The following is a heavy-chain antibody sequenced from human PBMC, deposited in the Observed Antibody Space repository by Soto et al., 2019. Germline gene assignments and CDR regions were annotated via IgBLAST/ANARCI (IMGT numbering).Heavy chain of an antibody. J-gene: IGHJ4*01. CDR3: VMFKERSPGSGPLADY. Sequence: QVHVQQWGAGLLKPSETLSLTCGVYGESFSAYYWNCIRQSHGKGLVCMGDIHHTGDTKYNPSLKSRLTLSLDTSKNQLSLKLASVTAADTAVYYCVMFKERSPGSGPLADYRGHGALVTVAS. D-gene: IGHD3-10*01. V-gene: IGHV4-34*01. CDR1: GESFSAYY. CDR2: IHHTGDT.